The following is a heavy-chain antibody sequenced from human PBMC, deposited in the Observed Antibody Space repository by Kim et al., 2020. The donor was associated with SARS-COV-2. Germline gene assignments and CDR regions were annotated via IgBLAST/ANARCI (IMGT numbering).Heavy chain of an antibody. Sequence: SETLSLTCTVSGGSISSYYWSWIRQPPGKGLEWIGYIYYSGSTNYNPSLKSRVHISADTSKNQFSLKLSSVTAADTAVYYCARVAYYYDSSGYRYYFDYWGQGTLVTVSS. CDR3: ARVAYYYDSSGYRYYFDY. CDR1: GGSISSYY. CDR2: IYYSGST. J-gene: IGHJ4*02. D-gene: IGHD3-22*01. V-gene: IGHV4-59*01.